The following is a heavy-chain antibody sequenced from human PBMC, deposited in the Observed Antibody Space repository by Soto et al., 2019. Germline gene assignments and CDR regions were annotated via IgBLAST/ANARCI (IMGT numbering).Heavy chain of an antibody. J-gene: IGHJ4*02. V-gene: IGHV3-21*01. CDR3: ARDSTTVVTPAYFDY. CDR1: GFTFSSYS. D-gene: IGHD4-17*01. CDR2: ISSSSSYI. Sequence: GGSLRLSCAASGFTFSSYSMNWVRQAPGKGLEWVSTISSSSSYIYYADSVKGRFTISRDNAKNSLYLQMNSLRAEDTAVYYCARDSTTVVTPAYFDYWGQGTLVTVSS.